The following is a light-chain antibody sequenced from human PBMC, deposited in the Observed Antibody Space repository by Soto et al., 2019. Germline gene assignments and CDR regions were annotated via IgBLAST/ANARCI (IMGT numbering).Light chain of an antibody. CDR3: SSYTGSSIYV. J-gene: IGLJ1*01. V-gene: IGLV2-14*01. CDR2: EVS. CDR1: SSDVGGYKY. Sequence: QSALTQPASVSGSPGQSITISCTGTSSDVGGYKYVSWYQQHPGKAPKLLIYEVSNRPSGVSNRFSGSKSGNTASLTISGLQAADEADYYCSSYTGSSIYVFGTGTKLTVL.